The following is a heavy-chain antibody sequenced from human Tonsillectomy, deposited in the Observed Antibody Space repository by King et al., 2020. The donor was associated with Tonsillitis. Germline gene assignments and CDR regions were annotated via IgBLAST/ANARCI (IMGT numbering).Heavy chain of an antibody. CDR1: GFTFDNYT. CDR2: ISRSSSSI. CDR3: AKDITGAGWYIYDF. J-gene: IGHJ1*01. D-gene: IGHD2-15*01. V-gene: IGHV3-9*01. Sequence: DVQLVESGGGLVKPGRSLRLSCEASGFTFDNYTMHWVRQAPGKGLEWVSGISRSSSSIDYADSVRGRFTISRDNAKNSLYLQMNSLRAEDTALYYCAKDITGAGWYIYDFCGQGTVATVS.